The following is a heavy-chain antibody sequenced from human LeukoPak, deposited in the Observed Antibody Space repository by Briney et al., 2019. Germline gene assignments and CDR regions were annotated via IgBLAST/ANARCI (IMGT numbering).Heavy chain of an antibody. D-gene: IGHD3-22*01. V-gene: IGHV3-11*01. J-gene: IGHJ4*02. CDR3: ARDPYYYDSSGYYELYYFDY. Sequence: PGGSLRLSCAASGFTFSSYAMSWIRQAPGKGLEWVSYISSSGSTIYYADSVKGRFTISRDNAKNSLYLQMNSLRAEDTAVYYCARDPYYYDSSGYYELYYFDYWGQGTLVTVSS. CDR2: ISSSGSTI. CDR1: GFTFSSYA.